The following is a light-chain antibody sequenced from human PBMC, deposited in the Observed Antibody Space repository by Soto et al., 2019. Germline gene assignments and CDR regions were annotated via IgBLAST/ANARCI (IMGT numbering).Light chain of an antibody. J-gene: IGLJ2*01. CDR2: YDD. CDR3: AAWDDSLNGQV. V-gene: IGLV1-36*01. CDR1: SSNIGNNP. Sequence: QSVLTQPPSVSEAPRQRVTISCSGSSSNIGNNPVHWYQHLPGKTPKLLIYYDDLLPSGVSDRFSGSKSGTSASLAISGLQPEDEADYYCAAWDDSLNGQVFGGGTQLTVL.